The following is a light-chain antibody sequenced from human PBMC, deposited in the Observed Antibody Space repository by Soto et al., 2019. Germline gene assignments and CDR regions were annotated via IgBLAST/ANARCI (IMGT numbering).Light chain of an antibody. CDR3: SSYTSRNTLVV. J-gene: IGLJ2*01. V-gene: IGLV2-14*01. CDR1: SSDVGGYNY. CDR2: DVS. Sequence: QSVLTQPASVSGSPGQSITISCTGTSSDVGGYNYVSWYQQYPGKAPKLMIYDVSNRPSGVSNRFSGSKSGNTASLTISGLQAEDEADYYCSSYTSRNTLVVFGGGTKLTVL.